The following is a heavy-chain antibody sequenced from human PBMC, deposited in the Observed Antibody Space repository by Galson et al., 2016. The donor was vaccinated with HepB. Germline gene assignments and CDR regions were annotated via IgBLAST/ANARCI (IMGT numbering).Heavy chain of an antibody. CDR3: AHRSGAAAGFNRNWFDS. J-gene: IGHJ5*01. CDR2: IYWDDEA. V-gene: IGHV2-5*02. D-gene: IGHD6-13*01. CDR1: GFSLSSSGVG. Sequence: PALVKPTQTLTMTCTFSGFSLSSSGVGVGWIRQPPGKSLEYLALIYWDDEARYTPALKSRLTITKDTSKNQVVLTMTNMDPVDTAPYYCAHRSGAAAGFNRNWFDSWGQGTLVTVSS.